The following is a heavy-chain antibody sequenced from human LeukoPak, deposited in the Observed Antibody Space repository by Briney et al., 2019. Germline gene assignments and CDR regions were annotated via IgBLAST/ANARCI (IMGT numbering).Heavy chain of an antibody. CDR1: GFTFSSYG. J-gene: IGHJ6*02. D-gene: IGHD3-3*01. CDR3: ARPPSITNPYYGMDV. V-gene: IGHV3-48*03. Sequence: PGGSLRLSCAASGFTFSSYGMNWVRLAPGKGLEGVSYITSSGGAIYYTDSVKGRFTISRDNAKNSLYLQMNSLRAEDTAVYYCARPPSITNPYYGMDVWGQGTTVTVSS. CDR2: ITSSGGAI.